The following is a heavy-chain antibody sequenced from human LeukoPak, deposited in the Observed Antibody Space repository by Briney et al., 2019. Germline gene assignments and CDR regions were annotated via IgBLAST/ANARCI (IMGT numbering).Heavy chain of an antibody. Sequence: ASVKVSCKASGYTFTSYYMYWVRQAPGQGLEWMGIINPSAGSTSYAQNFQGRVTMTRDTSTSTVYMELSSLRSEDTAVYYCARGQDIVAPRRPFDYWGQGTPVTVSS. CDR2: INPSAGST. J-gene: IGHJ4*02. CDR3: ARGQDIVAPRRPFDY. V-gene: IGHV1-46*01. D-gene: IGHD5-12*01. CDR1: GYTFTSYY.